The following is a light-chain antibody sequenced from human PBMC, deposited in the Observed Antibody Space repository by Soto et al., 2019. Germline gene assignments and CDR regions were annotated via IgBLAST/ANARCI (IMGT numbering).Light chain of an antibody. CDR3: SSFAGSNNFPYV. CDR1: SSDVGAYDY. CDR2: EIN. V-gene: IGLV2-8*01. Sequence: QSVLVQTPSASGSPGQSVTISCTGTSSDVGAYDYVSWYQQHPGKAPKLMIYEINKRPSGVPDRFSGSKSGNTASLTVSGLQAEDEADYYCSSFAGSNNFPYVFGTGTRSPS. J-gene: IGLJ1*01.